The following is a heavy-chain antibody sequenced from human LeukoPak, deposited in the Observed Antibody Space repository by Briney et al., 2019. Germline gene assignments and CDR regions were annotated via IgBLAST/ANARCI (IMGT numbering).Heavy chain of an antibody. V-gene: IGHV4-59*01. CDR2: IYYSGST. D-gene: IGHD5-18*01. Sequence: PSETLSFTCTVSGGSISSYYWSWIRQPPGKGLEWIGYIYYSGSTNYNPSLKSRVTISVDTSKNQFSLKLSSVTAADTAVYYCARLQLRSYYYMDVWGKGTTVTVSS. J-gene: IGHJ6*03. CDR1: GGSISSYY. CDR3: ARLQLRSYYYMDV.